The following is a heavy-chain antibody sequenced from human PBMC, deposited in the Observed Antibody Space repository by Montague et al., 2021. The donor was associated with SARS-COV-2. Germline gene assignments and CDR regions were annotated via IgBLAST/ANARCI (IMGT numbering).Heavy chain of an antibody. D-gene: IGHD4-23*01. CDR3: ARSYGTTVVTRAFDY. CDR1: GFSLSTSGMC. J-gene: IGHJ4*02. V-gene: IGHV2-70*01. CDR2: IDWDDDK. Sequence: PALVKPTQTLTLTCTFSGFSLSTSGMCVSWIRQPPGKALEWLTLIDWDDDKYYGTSLKTGLTISKDTSKNQVVLTMTNMDPVDTATYYCARSYGTTVVTRAFDYWGQGTLVTVSS.